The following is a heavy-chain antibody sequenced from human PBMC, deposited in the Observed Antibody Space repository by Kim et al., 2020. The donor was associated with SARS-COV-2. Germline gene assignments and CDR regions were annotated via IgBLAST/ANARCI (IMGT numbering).Heavy chain of an antibody. CDR1: GGSFNDYY. D-gene: IGHD3-10*01. J-gene: IGHJ6*02. V-gene: IGHV4-34*01. CDR2: INHSGST. Sequence: SETLSLICAVYGGSFNDYYWSWIRQPPGKGLEWIGEINHSGSTNYNPSLRSRVIISVDTSKNQFSLKLSSVTAADTAVYYCAGGQDVDSGRYGGMDVWGQGTTVPVSS. CDR3: AGGQDVDSGRYGGMDV.